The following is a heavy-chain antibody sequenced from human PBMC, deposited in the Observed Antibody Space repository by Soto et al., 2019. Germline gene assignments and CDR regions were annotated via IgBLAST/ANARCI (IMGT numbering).Heavy chain of an antibody. CDR3: ARHEVYCSGGSCYRGAAFDI. V-gene: IGHV5-51*01. CDR1: GYSFTSYW. J-gene: IGHJ3*02. Sequence: GESLKISCKGSGYSFTSYWIGWVRQMPGKGLEWMGITYPGDSDTRYSPSFQGQVTISADKSISTAYLQWSSLKASDTAMYYCARHEVYCSGGSCYRGAAFDIWGQGTMVTVSS. D-gene: IGHD2-15*01. CDR2: TYPGDSDT.